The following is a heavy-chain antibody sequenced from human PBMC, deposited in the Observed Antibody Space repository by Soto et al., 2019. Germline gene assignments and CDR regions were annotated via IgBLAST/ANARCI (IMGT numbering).Heavy chain of an antibody. CDR3: ARGDSTDCSNGVCSFFYNHDMDV. Sequence: GASVKVSCKASGYTFTSYYMHWVRQAPGQGLEWMGIINPSGGSTSYAQKFQGRVTMTRDTSISTASMELTRLTSDDTAIYYCARGDSTDCSNGVCSFFYNHDMDVWGQGTTVTVS. V-gene: IGHV1-46*01. CDR1: GYTFTSYY. CDR2: INPSGGST. D-gene: IGHD2-8*01. J-gene: IGHJ6*02.